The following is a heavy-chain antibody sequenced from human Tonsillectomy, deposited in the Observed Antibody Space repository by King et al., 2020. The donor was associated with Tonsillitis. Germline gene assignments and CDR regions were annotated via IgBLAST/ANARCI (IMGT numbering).Heavy chain of an antibody. Sequence: VQLVESGGGLVKPGGSLRLSCAASGFTFSYYSMNWVRQAPGKGLEWVSSISSSSTDIYYAASGKGRFTISRDNAKNSLYLQMNSLRAEDTSVYYCARGDYYDTSGFADYWGQGTLVTVSS. CDR2: ISSSSTDI. CDR3: ARGDYYDTSGFADY. J-gene: IGHJ4*02. CDR1: GFTFSYYS. D-gene: IGHD3-22*01. V-gene: IGHV3-21*01.